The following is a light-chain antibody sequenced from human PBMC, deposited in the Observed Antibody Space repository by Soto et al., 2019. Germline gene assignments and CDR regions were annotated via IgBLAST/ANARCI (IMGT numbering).Light chain of an antibody. J-gene: IGLJ1*01. Sequence: CVLNQPPSASGAPGQAVTISCTGTSSDVGGYNYVSWYQQHPGKAPKLMIYEVSKRPSGVPDRFSGSKSGNTASLTVSGLQAEDEADYYCTSYAGSNNFFYVFGTGTKVTVL. CDR1: SSDVGGYNY. CDR2: EVS. CDR3: TSYAGSNNFFYV. V-gene: IGLV2-8*01.